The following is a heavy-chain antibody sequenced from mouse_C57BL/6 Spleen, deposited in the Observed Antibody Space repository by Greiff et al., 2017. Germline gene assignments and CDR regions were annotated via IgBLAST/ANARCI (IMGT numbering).Heavy chain of an antibody. D-gene: IGHD1-1*01. Sequence: EVQLQQSGPELVKPGASVKISCKASGYSFTGYYMNWVKQSPEKSLEWIGEINPSTGGTTYNQKFKAKATLTVDKSSSTAYMQLKSLTSEDSAVYYCARDYGSGGYFDVWGTGTTVTVSS. CDR2: INPSTGGT. V-gene: IGHV1-42*01. J-gene: IGHJ1*03. CDR3: ARDYGSGGYFDV. CDR1: GYSFTGYY.